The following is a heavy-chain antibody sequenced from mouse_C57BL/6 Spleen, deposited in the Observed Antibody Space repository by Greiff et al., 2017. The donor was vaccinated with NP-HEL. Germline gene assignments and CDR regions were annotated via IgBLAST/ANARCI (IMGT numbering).Heavy chain of an antibody. J-gene: IGHJ3*01. CDR2: IDPSDSYT. CDR1: GYTFTSYW. V-gene: IGHV1-69*01. Sequence: QVQLQQPGAELVMPGASVKLSCKASGYTFTSYWMHWVKQRPGQGLEWIGEIDPSDSYTNYNQKFKGKSTLTVDKSSSTAYMQLSSLTSEDSAVYYCARVDYPAWFAYWGQGTLVTVSA. D-gene: IGHD5-5*01. CDR3: ARVDYPAWFAY.